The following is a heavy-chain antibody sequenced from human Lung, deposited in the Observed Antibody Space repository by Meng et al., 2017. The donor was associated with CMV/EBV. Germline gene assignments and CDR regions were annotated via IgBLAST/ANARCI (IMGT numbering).Heavy chain of an antibody. J-gene: IGHJ3*01. CDR1: GYTFSGHY. V-gene: IGHV1-2*02. CDR3: SRGAPFFRDAFDL. Sequence: SVKVSXKASGYTFSGHYIHWVRQAPGQGLEWMGWINPDSGGKRYSQKFQYRVTMTRDTSINTAYMELSRLRSDDTAVYYCSRGAPFFRDAFDLWGQGPMVTVSS. CDR2: INPDSGGK. D-gene: IGHD3-16*01.